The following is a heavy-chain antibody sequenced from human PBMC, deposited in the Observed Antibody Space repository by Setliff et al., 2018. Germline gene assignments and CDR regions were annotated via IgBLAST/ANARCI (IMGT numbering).Heavy chain of an antibody. CDR3: ARINFYVSSGHYYAPDY. J-gene: IGHJ4*02. Sequence: ASVKVSCKASAYILSSYGISWVRQAPGEGLEWMGWISPYNGVTSYAQRFQGRVTMTTDTSTSAAYMELRSLRSDDSAVYYCARINFYVSSGHYYAPDYWGQGTLVTVSS. CDR2: ISPYNGVT. D-gene: IGHD3-22*01. CDR1: AYILSSYG. V-gene: IGHV1-18*01.